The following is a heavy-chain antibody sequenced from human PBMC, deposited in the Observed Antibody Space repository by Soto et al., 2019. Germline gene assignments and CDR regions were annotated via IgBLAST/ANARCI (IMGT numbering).Heavy chain of an antibody. CDR1: GFTFSSYA. J-gene: IGHJ6*03. Sequence: GGSLRLSCAASGFTFSSYAMSWVRQAPGKGLEWVSAISGSGGSTYYADSVKGRFTISRDNSKNTLYLQMNSLRAEDTAVYYCAKVAGVDIVVAYYYYYYMDVWGKGTTVTVSS. CDR3: AKVAGVDIVVAYYYYYYMDV. D-gene: IGHD2-15*01. V-gene: IGHV3-23*01. CDR2: ISGSGGST.